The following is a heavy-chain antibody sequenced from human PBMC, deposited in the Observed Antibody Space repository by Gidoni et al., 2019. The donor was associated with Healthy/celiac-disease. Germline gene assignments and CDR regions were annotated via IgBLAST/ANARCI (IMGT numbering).Heavy chain of an antibody. V-gene: IGHV4-59*01. Sequence: QVPLQESGPALGKPSETLSLTCTVPGGSISSYYRRWIRQPPGKGLEWIGYIYYSGRPNYNPSLKSRVTISVDTSKNQFSLKLSSVTAADTDVYYCARDARGYGDYADWGQGTTVTVSS. D-gene: IGHD4-17*01. J-gene: IGHJ6*02. CDR1: GGSISSYY. CDR3: ARDARGYGDYAD. CDR2: IYYSGRP.